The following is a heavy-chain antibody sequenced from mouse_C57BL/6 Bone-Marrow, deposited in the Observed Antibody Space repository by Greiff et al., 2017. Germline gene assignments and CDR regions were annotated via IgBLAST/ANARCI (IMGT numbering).Heavy chain of an antibody. Sequence: EVQVVESGGGLVKPGGSLKLSCAASGFTSSSYAMSWVRQTPEKRLEWVATISDGGSYTYYPDNVKGRFTISRDNAKNNLYLQMSHLKSEDTAMYYCARDPYYYGSSLAYWGQGTLVTVSA. V-gene: IGHV5-4*01. D-gene: IGHD1-1*01. CDR2: ISDGGSYT. CDR1: GFTSSSYA. J-gene: IGHJ3*01. CDR3: ARDPYYYGSSLAY.